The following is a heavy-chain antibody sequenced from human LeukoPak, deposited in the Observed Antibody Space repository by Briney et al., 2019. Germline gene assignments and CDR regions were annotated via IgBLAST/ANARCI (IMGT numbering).Heavy chain of an antibody. CDR1: GLTFSSFG. V-gene: IGHV3-30*03. Sequence: GGSLRLSCAASGLTFSSFGMHWVRQAPGKGLEWVAVTSFDGGNKHYADSVKGRFTISRDNSKNTLYLQMNTLRVEDTAVYYCARRYFDYWGQGTLVTVSS. J-gene: IGHJ4*02. CDR2: TSFDGGNK. CDR3: ARRYFDY.